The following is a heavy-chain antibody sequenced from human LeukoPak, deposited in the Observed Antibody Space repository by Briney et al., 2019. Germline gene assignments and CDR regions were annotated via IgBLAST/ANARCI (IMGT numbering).Heavy chain of an antibody. Sequence: PSETLSLTCAVYGGSFSGYYWSWIRQPPGKGLEWIGEINHSGSTNYNPSLKSRVTISVDTSKNQFSLKLSSVTAADTAVYYCARDSGQYYYDSSGYYYFDYWGQGTLVTVSS. V-gene: IGHV4-34*01. CDR2: INHSGST. CDR1: GGSFSGYY. CDR3: ARDSGQYYYDSSGYYYFDY. J-gene: IGHJ4*02. D-gene: IGHD3-22*01.